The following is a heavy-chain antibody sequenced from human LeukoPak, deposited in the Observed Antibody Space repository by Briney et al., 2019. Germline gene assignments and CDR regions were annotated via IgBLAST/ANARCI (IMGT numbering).Heavy chain of an antibody. V-gene: IGHV4-59*01. CDR1: GGSIGSYY. J-gene: IGHJ4*02. CDR2: IYYSGST. Sequence: SETLSLTCTVSGGSIGSYYWSWIRQPPGKGLEWIGYIYYSGSTNYNPSLKSRVTISVDTSKNQFSLKLSSVTAADTAVYYCARVTGYMIEDYFDYWGQGTLVTVSS. D-gene: IGHD3-22*01. CDR3: ARVTGYMIEDYFDY.